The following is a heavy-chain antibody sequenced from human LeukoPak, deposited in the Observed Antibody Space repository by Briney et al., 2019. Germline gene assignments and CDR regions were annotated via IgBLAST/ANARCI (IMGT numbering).Heavy chain of an antibody. J-gene: IGHJ5*02. Sequence: GGSLRLSCAASGFTFSSYWMHWVRQAPGKGLVWVSRINGDGSSTAYADSVKGRFTISRDNAKNTLYLQMNSLRAEDTAIYYCAKKYSTGLDPWGQGTLVTVSS. CDR1: GFTFSSYW. CDR3: AKKYSTGLDP. D-gene: IGHD1-26*01. CDR2: INGDGSST. V-gene: IGHV3-74*01.